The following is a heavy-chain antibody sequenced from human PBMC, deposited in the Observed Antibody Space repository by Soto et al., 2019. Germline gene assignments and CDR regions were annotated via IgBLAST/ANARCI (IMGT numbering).Heavy chain of an antibody. CDR3: ARLSGCNNGVCYKFDY. J-gene: IGHJ4*02. Sequence: GGSLRLSCAASGFTISNNYMNWVRQAPGKGLEWVSVIYSIGPTYYADSVKGRFTISRDNSKNTLYLQMNSLRAEDTAVYYCARLSGCNNGVCYKFDYWGQGTLVTVSS. V-gene: IGHV3-53*01. CDR2: IYSIGPT. D-gene: IGHD2-8*01. CDR1: GFTISNNY.